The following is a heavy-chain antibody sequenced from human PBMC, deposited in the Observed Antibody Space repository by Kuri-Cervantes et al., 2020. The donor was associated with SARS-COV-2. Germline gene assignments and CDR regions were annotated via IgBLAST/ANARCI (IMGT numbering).Heavy chain of an antibody. D-gene: IGHD6-19*01. CDR3: ARSVAGQWLDHGQGDLYYYYYGMDV. V-gene: IGHV3-30-3*01. Sequence: GGSLRLSCAASGFTFSSYAMHWVRQAPGKGLEWVAVISYDGSNKYYADSVEGRFTISRDNSKNTLYLQMNSLRAEDTAVYYCARSVAGQWLDHGQGDLYYYYYGMDVWGQGTTVTVSS. J-gene: IGHJ6*02. CDR2: ISYDGSNK. CDR1: GFTFSSYA.